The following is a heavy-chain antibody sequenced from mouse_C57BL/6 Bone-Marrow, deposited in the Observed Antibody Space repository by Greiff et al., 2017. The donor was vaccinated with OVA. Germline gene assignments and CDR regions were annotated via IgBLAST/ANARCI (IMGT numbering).Heavy chain of an antibody. Sequence: VKLMESGPGLVAPSQSLSITCTVSGFSLTSYAISWVRQPPGKGLEWLGVIWTGGGTNYNSALKSRLSISKDNSKSQVFLKMNSLQTDDTARYYCARMYYYGSSYYFDYWGQGTTLTVSS. V-gene: IGHV2-9-1*01. CDR2: IWTGGGT. CDR3: ARMYYYGSSYYFDY. J-gene: IGHJ2*01. CDR1: GFSLTSYA. D-gene: IGHD1-1*01.